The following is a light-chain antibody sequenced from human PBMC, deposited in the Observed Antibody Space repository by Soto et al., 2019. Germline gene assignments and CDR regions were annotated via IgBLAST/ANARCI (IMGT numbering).Light chain of an antibody. J-gene: IGKJ2*01. V-gene: IGKV3-15*01. CDR2: GAS. CDR3: QQYNNWPPATVYT. Sequence: EIVMTQSPATLSVSPGERATLSCRARQSVSSNLAWYQQKPGQAPRLLIYGASTRATGIPARFSGSGSGTEFTLTISSLQSEDFAVYYCQQYNNWPPATVYTFGQGTKLEIK. CDR1: QSVSSN.